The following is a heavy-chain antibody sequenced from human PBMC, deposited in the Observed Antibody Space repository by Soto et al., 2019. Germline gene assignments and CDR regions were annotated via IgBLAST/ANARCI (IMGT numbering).Heavy chain of an antibody. V-gene: IGHV3-23*01. CDR3: GKDPNGDYVGGFEF. J-gene: IGHJ3*01. CDR1: GFTFNNYA. D-gene: IGHD4-17*01. CDR2: ISASGSRT. Sequence: EVQLLESGGGLVQPGGSLTLSCAASGFTFNNYAMSWVRQAPGKGLEWVSGISASGSRTFYADSVKGRFTVSRDFSKNTLSLQMDSLRAKDTAVYFCGKDPNGDYVGGFEFWGPGTMVTVSS.